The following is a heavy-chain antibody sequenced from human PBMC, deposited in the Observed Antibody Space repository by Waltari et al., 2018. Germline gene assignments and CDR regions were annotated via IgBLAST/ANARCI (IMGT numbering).Heavy chain of an antibody. CDR2: SNPDGRTT. V-gene: IGHV3-74*01. CDR1: ALTFSTYW. D-gene: IGHD3-10*01. J-gene: IGHJ4*02. CDR3: ARSMTYGPDY. Sequence: GQLVESGGDLVQPGGSLRLSCAASALTFSTYWMHWVRQAPGKGLVWVTGSNPDGRTTTYADSVRGRFSISRDNAKNTLDLQMSSLTVQETAVYFCARSMTYGPDYWGRGTLVTVSS.